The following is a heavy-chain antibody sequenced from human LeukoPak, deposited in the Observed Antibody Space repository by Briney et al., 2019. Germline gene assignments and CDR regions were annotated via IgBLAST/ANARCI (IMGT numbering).Heavy chain of an antibody. CDR3: ARDGYCSSAGCRDYYMDV. Sequence: ASVKVSCKASGYNFKSFGISWVRQAPGQGLEWMGWTNGYNGNTDYAQKVQGRVTMTTDTSTNTAYMELRSLTSDDTAVYYCARDGYCSSAGCRDYYMDVWGKGTTVTVSS. CDR1: GYNFKSFG. J-gene: IGHJ6*03. V-gene: IGHV1-18*01. CDR2: TNGYNGNT. D-gene: IGHD2-2*03.